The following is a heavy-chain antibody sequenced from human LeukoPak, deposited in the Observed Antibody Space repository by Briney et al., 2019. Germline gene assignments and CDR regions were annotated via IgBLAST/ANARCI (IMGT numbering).Heavy chain of an antibody. J-gene: IGHJ4*02. CDR3: ARDSIQGYFEY. Sequence: ASVRVSCKASGYSFTTFGLTWVRQAPGQGPEWMGWINTYNGNPNYAQKLQGRVTMTTDTSTSTAYMELRSLRSDDTAVYCCARDSIQGYFEYWGQGALVTVSS. V-gene: IGHV1-18*01. CDR2: INTYNGNP. D-gene: IGHD5-18*01. CDR1: GYSFTTFG.